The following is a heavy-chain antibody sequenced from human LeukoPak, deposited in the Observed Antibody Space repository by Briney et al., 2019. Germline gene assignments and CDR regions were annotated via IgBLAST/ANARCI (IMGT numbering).Heavy chain of an antibody. V-gene: IGHV3-48*03. Sequence: VGSLRLSCAASGFTFSSYEMNWVRQAPGKGLEWVSYISSSGSTIYYADSVKGRFTISRDNAKNSLYLQMNSLRAEDTAVYYCARSRTYYYDSSGYKLVPVYFDYWGQGTLVTVPS. D-gene: IGHD3-22*01. CDR2: ISSSGSTI. CDR3: ARSRTYYYDSSGYKLVPVYFDY. J-gene: IGHJ4*02. CDR1: GFTFSSYE.